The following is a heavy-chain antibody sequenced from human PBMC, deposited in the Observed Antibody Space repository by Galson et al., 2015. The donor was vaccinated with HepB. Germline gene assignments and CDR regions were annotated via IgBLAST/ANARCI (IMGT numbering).Heavy chain of an antibody. D-gene: IGHD5-18*01. CDR2: IYYSGST. J-gene: IGHJ4*02. V-gene: IGHV4-59*01. Sequence: LTCTVSGGSISSYYWSWIRQPPGKGLEWIGYIYYSGSTNYNPSLKSRVTISVDTSKNQFSLKLSSVTAADTAVYYCARLKHTAMVFDYWGQGTLVTVSS. CDR3: ARLKHTAMVFDY. CDR1: GGSISSYY.